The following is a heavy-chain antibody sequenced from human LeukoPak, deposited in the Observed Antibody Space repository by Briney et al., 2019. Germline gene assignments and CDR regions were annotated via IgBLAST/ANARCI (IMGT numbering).Heavy chain of an antibody. D-gene: IGHD1-26*01. CDR1: GGSIRGSTYS. Sequence: SETLSLTCTVSGGSIRGSTYSWGWIRQPPGKGLEWIGNIYYSGITYYNPSLKSRVTIYVDTSKNQFSLKLTSVTAADTALYYCARQGTSIVGATIDYWGQGTLVTVSS. J-gene: IGHJ4*02. CDR2: IYYSGIT. V-gene: IGHV4-39*01. CDR3: ARQGTSIVGATIDY.